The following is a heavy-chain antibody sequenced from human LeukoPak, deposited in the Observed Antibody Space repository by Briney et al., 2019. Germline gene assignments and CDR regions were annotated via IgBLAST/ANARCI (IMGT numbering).Heavy chain of an antibody. CDR3: AKAQYYYGSGSYPYFDY. D-gene: IGHD3-10*01. CDR2: ISYDGTNK. Sequence: PGGSLRLSCAASGFTFSSYGMHWVRQAPGKGLEWVAVISYDGTNKYYVDSVKGRFTISRDNSKNTLYLQMNSLRAEDTAVYYCAKAQYYYGSGSYPYFDYWGQGTLVTVSS. V-gene: IGHV3-30*18. CDR1: GFTFSSYG. J-gene: IGHJ4*02.